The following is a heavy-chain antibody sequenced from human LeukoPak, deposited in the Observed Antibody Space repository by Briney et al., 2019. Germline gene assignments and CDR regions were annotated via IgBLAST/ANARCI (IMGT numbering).Heavy chain of an antibody. J-gene: IGHJ4*02. D-gene: IGHD5/OR15-5a*01. V-gene: IGHV4-39*07. CDR2: MYYSGTT. CDR3: ARVAHDLYPYYFDY. Sequence: SETLSLTCTVSGGSISSSSYYWGWIRQPPGKGLEWIGSMYYSGTTYYNSSLKSRVTISVDTSKNQFSLKLSSVTAADTAVYYCARVAHDLYPYYFDYWGQGTLVTVSS. CDR1: GGSISSSSYY.